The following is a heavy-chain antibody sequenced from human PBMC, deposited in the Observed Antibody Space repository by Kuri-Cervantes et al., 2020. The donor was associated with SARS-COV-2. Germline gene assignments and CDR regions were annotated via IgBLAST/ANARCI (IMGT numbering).Heavy chain of an antibody. V-gene: IGHV1-46*01. D-gene: IGHD2-2*01. CDR1: GYTFTSYY. CDR3: ATARDIVVVPAASLEI. Sequence: ASVKVSCKASGYTFTSYYTHWVRQAPGQGLEWMGIINPSGGSTSYAQKFQGRVTMTEDTSTDTAYMELSSLRSEDTAVYYCATARDIVVVPAASLEIWGQGTLVTVSS. CDR2: INPSGGST. J-gene: IGHJ4*02.